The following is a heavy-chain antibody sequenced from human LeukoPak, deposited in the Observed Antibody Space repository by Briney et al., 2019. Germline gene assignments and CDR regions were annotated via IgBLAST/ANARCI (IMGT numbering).Heavy chain of an antibody. Sequence: GGSLRLSCAASGFTFNNYAMSWVRQAPGKGLGWVSVISGSVSPIGVSGGGTYYADSVKGRFTISRDNSKYTLYLQMNSLRADDTALYFCAKTGGYDGVGPHDYWGQGTLVTVSS. J-gene: IGHJ4*02. CDR1: GFTFNNYA. CDR2: ISGSVSPIGVSGGGT. CDR3: AKTGGYDGVGPHDY. D-gene: IGHD5-12*01. V-gene: IGHV3-23*01.